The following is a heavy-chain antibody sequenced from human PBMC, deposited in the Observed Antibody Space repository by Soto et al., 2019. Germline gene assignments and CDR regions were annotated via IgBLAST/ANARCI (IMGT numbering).Heavy chain of an antibody. CDR2: IYYSGST. CDR1: GGSISSYY. D-gene: IGHD6-13*01. J-gene: IGHJ5*02. CDR3: ARGSLASSSWYNWFDP. V-gene: IGHV4-59*01. Sequence: SETLSLTCTVSGGSISSYYWSWIRQPPGKGLEWIGYIYYSGSTNYNPSLKSRVTISVDTSKNQFSLKLSSVTAVDTAVYYCARGSLASSSWYNWFDPWGQGTLVTVSS.